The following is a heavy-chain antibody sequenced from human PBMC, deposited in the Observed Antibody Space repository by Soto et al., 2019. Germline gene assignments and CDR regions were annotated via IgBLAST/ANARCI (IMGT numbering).Heavy chain of an antibody. Sequence: SETLSLTCTVSGGSIRSYYWSWIRQPPGKGLEWIGYIYYSGSTNYNPSLKSRVTISVDTSKNQFSLKLSSVTAADTAVYYCARVALGSYGDYNWFDPWGQGTLVTVSS. D-gene: IGHD4-17*01. CDR3: ARVALGSYGDYNWFDP. J-gene: IGHJ5*02. CDR2: IYYSGST. V-gene: IGHV4-59*01. CDR1: GGSIRSYY.